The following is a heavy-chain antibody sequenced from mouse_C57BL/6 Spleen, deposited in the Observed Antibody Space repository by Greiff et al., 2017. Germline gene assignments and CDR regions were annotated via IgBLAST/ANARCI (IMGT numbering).Heavy chain of an antibody. D-gene: IGHD2-2*01. CDR3: AYGYPAY. J-gene: IGHJ3*01. CDR1: GYTFTSYW. CDR2: IDPSDSYT. Sequence: VQLQQPGAELVKPGASVKLSCKASGYTFTSYWMQWVKQRPGQGLEWIGEIDPSDSYTNYNQKFKGKATLTVDTSSSTAYMQLRSLTSEDSAVYYCAYGYPAYWGQGTLLTVSA. V-gene: IGHV1-50*01.